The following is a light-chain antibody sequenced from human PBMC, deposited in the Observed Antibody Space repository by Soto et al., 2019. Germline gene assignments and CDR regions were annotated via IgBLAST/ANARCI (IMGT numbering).Light chain of an antibody. V-gene: IGLV2-14*03. Sequence: SVLTQPAPVSGAPGQSLTISCAGTNSDVGAYNYVSWYQHHPGKAPKLMIYDVNNRPSGDSNRFSGSKSGNTASLTISGLQAEDEADYYCSSWTSGATYVFGSGTKVTVL. CDR1: NSDVGAYNY. CDR2: DVN. J-gene: IGLJ1*01. CDR3: SSWTSGATYV.